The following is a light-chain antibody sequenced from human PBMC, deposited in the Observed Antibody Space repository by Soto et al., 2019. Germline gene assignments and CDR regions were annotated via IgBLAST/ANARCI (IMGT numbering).Light chain of an antibody. V-gene: IGKV1D-12*01. J-gene: IGKJ5*01. CDR2: APS. CDR1: QGISSW. Sequence: DIQMTQSPSSVSASVGDRVTITCRASQGISSWLAWHQQKPGKAPKLLTYAPSSLQSGVPSRFSGSASGTDFTLTISSLQPEDFATYYCQQANSFPITFGPGTRLEIK. CDR3: QQANSFPIT.